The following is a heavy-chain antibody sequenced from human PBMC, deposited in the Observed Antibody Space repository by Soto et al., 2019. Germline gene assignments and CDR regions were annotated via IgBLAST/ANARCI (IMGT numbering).Heavy chain of an antibody. V-gene: IGHV4-4*02. D-gene: IGHD3-16*01. CDR1: SGSISSSNW. CDR2: IYHSGST. Sequence: QVQLQESGPGLVKPSGTLSLTCAVSSGSISSSNWWSWVRQPPGQGLEWIGEIYHSGSTNYNPSLKSRVPISVDKSKNQFSLKLSSVTAADTAVYYCARVDGDYYYYMDVWGKGTTVTVSS. J-gene: IGHJ6*03. CDR3: ARVDGDYYYYMDV.